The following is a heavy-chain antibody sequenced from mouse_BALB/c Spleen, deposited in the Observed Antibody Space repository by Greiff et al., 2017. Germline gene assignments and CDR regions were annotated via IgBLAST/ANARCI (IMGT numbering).Heavy chain of an antibody. Sequence: EVMLVESGGGLVKPGGSLKLSCAASGFAFSSYDMSWVRQTPEKRLEWVAYISSGGGSTYYPDTVKGRFTISRDNAKNTLYLQMSSLKSEDTAMYYCARHYYKGGYFDYWGQGTTLTVSS. CDR1: GFAFSSYD. J-gene: IGHJ2*01. CDR2: ISSGGGST. CDR3: ARHYYKGGYFDY. D-gene: IGHD2-12*01. V-gene: IGHV5-12-1*01.